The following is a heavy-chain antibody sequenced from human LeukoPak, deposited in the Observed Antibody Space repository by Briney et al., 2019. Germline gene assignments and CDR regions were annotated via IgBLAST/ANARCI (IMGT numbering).Heavy chain of an antibody. CDR1: GFTFSTYG. D-gene: IGHD3-16*01. CDR3: ARDSLGGDY. Sequence: GRSLRLSCAASGFTFSTYGMHWVRRAPGKGLEWLAVIWNDGSKKFYAASVKGRFSISRDNSKNTLYLQMNNLRAEDTAGYCCARDSLGGDYWGQGTLVSVSS. V-gene: IGHV3-33*01. CDR2: IWNDGSKK. J-gene: IGHJ4*02.